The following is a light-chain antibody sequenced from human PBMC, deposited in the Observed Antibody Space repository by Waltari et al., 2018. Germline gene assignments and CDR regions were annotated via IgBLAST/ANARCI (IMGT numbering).Light chain of an antibody. V-gene: IGLV2-14*01. CDR2: DVS. CDR1: SSDVGGYNY. Sequence: QSALTQPASVSGSPGQSITISCTGTSSDVGGYNYVSWYQQHPGKAPKLMIYDVSKRPSGVSNRFSGSKSCNTASLTISGLQAEDEADYYCSSYTSSSTSDVVFGGGTKLTVL. CDR3: SSYTSSSTSDVV. J-gene: IGLJ2*01.